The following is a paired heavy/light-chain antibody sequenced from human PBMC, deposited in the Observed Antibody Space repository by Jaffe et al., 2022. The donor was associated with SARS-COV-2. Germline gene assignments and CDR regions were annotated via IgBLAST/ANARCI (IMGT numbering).Light chain of an antibody. CDR2: GAS. CDR3: QQYSNWPPWT. CDR1: QSVSSN. Sequence: EIVMTQSPVTLSVSPGERATLSCRASQSVSSNLAWYQQKVGQAPRLLIYGASTRATGIPDRFSGSGSGTEFTLTISSLQSEDFAVYFCQQYSNWPPWTFGQGTKVEIK. V-gene: IGKV3-15*01. J-gene: IGKJ1*01.
Heavy chain of an antibody. CDR3: VKVFMPGIQSYHYFDY. Sequence: QVQLVESGGGVVQPGRSLRLSCAVSGFTFSTYGMHWVRQAPGKGLEWVAIISYDGSNKYYADSVKGRFTISRDNSKNTLYLQMTSLRDEDTAVYYCVKVFMPGIQSYHYFDYWGQGTLVTVSS. D-gene: IGHD4-4*01. CDR1: GFTFSTYG. CDR2: ISYDGSNK. V-gene: IGHV3-30*18. J-gene: IGHJ4*02.